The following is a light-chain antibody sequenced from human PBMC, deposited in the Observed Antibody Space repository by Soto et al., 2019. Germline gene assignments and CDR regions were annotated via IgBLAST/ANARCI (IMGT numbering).Light chain of an antibody. V-gene: IGLV4-60*03. CDR2: LEGSGTY. CDR3: ETWDSNTVI. CDR1: SGHSTYI. Sequence: QSVLTQSSSASASLGSSVKLACTLSSGHSTYIIAWHQQQPGKAPRYLMKLEGSGTYNKGGGVPDRFSGSSSGADRYLAISNLQSEDEADYYCETWDSNTVIFGGGTKVTVL. J-gene: IGLJ2*01.